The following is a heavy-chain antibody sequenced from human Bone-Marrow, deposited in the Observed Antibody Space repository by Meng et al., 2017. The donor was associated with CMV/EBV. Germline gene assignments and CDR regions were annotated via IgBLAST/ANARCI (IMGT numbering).Heavy chain of an antibody. D-gene: IGHD3-22*01. J-gene: IGHJ6*02. CDR1: GGSISSYY. CDR2: IYYSGST. Sequence: SATLSLTCTVSGGSISSYYWSWIRQPPGKGLEWIGYIYYSGSTNYNPSLKSRVTISVDTSKNQFSLKLSSVTAADTAVYYCARGGGYYNYYYYGMDVWGQGTTVTVSS. V-gene: IGHV4-59*01. CDR3: ARGGGYYNYYYYGMDV.